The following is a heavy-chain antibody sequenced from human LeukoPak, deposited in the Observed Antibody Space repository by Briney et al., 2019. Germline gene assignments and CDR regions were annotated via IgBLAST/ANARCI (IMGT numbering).Heavy chain of an antibody. Sequence: ASETLSLTCAVYGGSFSGYYWSWIRQPPGKGLEWIGEINHSGSTNYNPSLKSRVTISVDTSKNQFSLKLSSVTAADTAVYYCASQAVAGSLFFQHWGQGTLVTVSS. CDR2: INHSGST. D-gene: IGHD6-19*01. CDR1: GGSFSGYY. V-gene: IGHV4-34*01. CDR3: ASQAVAGSLFFQH. J-gene: IGHJ1*01.